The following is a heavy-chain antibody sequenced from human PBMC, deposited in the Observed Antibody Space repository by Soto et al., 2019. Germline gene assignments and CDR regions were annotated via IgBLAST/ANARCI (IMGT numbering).Heavy chain of an antibody. CDR1: VRSMSGSSFY. Sequence: PSWTLCLSGTVAVRSMSGSSFYWGWIRQPPGKGLEWIGSIYYSGSTYYNPSLKSRVTISVDTSKNQFSLKLRSVPAADTAVYYCASLCFPGSATPDIDTFGQRDVLTVSS. J-gene: IGHJ5*02. V-gene: IGHV4-39*01. CDR2: IYYSGST. CDR3: ASLCFPGSATPDIDT.